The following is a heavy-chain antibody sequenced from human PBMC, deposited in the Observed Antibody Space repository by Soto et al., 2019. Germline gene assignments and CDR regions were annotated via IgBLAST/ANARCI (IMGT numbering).Heavy chain of an antibody. CDR1: GYTFTDYG. CDR3: AREPTETTPDQ. J-gene: IGHJ4*02. D-gene: IGHD1-1*01. CDR2: VSAKNGNT. V-gene: IGHV1-18*01. Sequence: ASVKVSCKTSGYTFTDYGISWVRQAPGQGLEWMGWVSAKNGNTNFAQKFRGRVTMTTDTSTSTVYMELRNLKLDDTAVYYGAREPTETTPDQWGQGTLVTV.